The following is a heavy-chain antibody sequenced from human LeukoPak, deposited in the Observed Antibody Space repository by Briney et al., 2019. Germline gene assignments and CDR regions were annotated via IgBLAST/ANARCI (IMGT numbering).Heavy chain of an antibody. CDR3: AKGSFGVVTMFDY. V-gene: IGHV3-23*01. Sequence: GGSLRLSCAASGFTFSSFWMHWVRQAPGKGLEWVSAISGSGGSTYYADSVKGRFTISRDNSKNTLYLQMNSLRAEDTAVYYCAKGSFGVVTMFDYWGQGTLVTVSS. CDR1: GFTFSSFW. D-gene: IGHD3-3*01. J-gene: IGHJ4*02. CDR2: ISGSGGST.